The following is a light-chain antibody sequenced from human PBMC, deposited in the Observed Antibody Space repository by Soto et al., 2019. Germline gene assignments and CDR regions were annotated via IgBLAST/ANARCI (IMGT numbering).Light chain of an antibody. CDR2: AAS. V-gene: IGKV3-11*01. Sequence: VLTQSPATLSLSPGESATLSCRASQNVGNNLAWYQQKSGQAPRLLIYAASDRATGVPARFSGGMSGTDFTLTTSSLAPEDFATYFCKQRSRWPRGTFGRGTKVEMK. CDR3: KQRSRWPRGT. CDR1: QNVGNN. J-gene: IGKJ2*02.